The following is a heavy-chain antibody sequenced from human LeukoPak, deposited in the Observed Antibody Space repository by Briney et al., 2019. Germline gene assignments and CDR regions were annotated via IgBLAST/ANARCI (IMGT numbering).Heavy chain of an antibody. CDR2: ISSDGSTK. CDR1: GFTFSTFT. J-gene: IGHJ1*01. D-gene: IGHD6-19*01. CDR3: AKDSGSSGWYDYFQH. V-gene: IGHV3-30-3*01. Sequence: GGSLRLSCAASGFTFSTFTVHWVRQAPGKGLEWVAFISSDGSTKYYADSVKGRFTISRDNSKNTLYLQMNSLRAEDTAVYYCAKDSGSSGWYDYFQHWGQGTLVTVSS.